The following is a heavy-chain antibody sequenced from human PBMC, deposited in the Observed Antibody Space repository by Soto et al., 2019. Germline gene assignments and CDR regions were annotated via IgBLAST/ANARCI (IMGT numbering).Heavy chain of an antibody. D-gene: IGHD3-10*01. CDR1: GFDFNTSG. CDR2: IWYDGSNK. J-gene: IGHJ3*02. Sequence: ESGGGVVQPGRSLRVSCAASGFDFNTSGMHWVRQAPGKGLEWVAVIWYDGSNKYYADSVKGRFTISRDNSKNTVSLQMISLRAEDTAVCYCARTIWSYDSFDMWGQGTMVTVAS. V-gene: IGHV3-33*01. CDR3: ARTIWSYDSFDM.